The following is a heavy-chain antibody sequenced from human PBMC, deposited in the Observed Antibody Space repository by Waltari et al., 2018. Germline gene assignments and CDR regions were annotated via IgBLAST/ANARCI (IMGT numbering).Heavy chain of an antibody. CDR2: VSFSGIAT. CDR3: ARGSGSQSQFHFYGMDI. D-gene: IGHD3-10*01. Sequence: EVQLVESGGKLVQPGGSLRLSCAASGVNFSCHEMNWVRQAPGKGLEWISYVSFSGIATFYADSVKGRFTISRDNAKNSLYLQMNSLRVEDTAVYYCARGSGSQSQFHFYGMDIWGQGTTVAVSS. V-gene: IGHV3-48*03. J-gene: IGHJ6*02. CDR1: GVNFSCHE.